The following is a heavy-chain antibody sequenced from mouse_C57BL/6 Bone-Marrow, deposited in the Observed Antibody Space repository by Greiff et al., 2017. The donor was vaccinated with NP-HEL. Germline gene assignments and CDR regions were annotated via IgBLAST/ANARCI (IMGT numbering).Heavy chain of an antibody. CDR3: ARGPTDYFDV. Sequence: VHLVESGAELVRPGASVKLSCKASGYTFTDYYINWVKQRPGQGLEWIARIYPGSGNTYYNEKFKGKATLTAEKSSSTAYMQLSSLTSEDSAVYFCARGPTDYFDVWGTGTTVTVSS. J-gene: IGHJ1*03. V-gene: IGHV1-76*01. CDR2: IYPGSGNT. CDR1: GYTFTDYY.